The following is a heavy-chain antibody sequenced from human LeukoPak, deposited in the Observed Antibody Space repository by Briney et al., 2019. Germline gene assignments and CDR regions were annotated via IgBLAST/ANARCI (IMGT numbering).Heavy chain of an antibody. CDR2: IYYSGST. J-gene: IGHJ5*02. V-gene: IGHV4-59*01. CDR3: ARENGYSYGYAWFDP. CDR1: GGSISSYY. D-gene: IGHD5-18*01. Sequence: PSETLSLTCTVSGGSISSYYWSWIRQPPGKGLEWIGYIYYSGSTNYNPSLKSRVTISVDTSKNQFSPKLSSVTAADTAVYYCARENGYSYGYAWFDPWGQGTLVTVSS.